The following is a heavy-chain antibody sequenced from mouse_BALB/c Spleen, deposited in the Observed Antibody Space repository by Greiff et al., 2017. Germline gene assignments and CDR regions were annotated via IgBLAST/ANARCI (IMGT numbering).Heavy chain of an antibody. CDR3: ARSPITTATYWYFDV. D-gene: IGHD1-2*01. J-gene: IGHJ1*01. V-gene: IGHV1-14*01. Sequence: EVQLKESGPELVKPGASVKMSCKASGYTFTSYVMHWVKQKPGQGLEWIGYINPYNDGTKYNEKFKGKATLTSDKSSSTAYMELSSLTSEDSAVYYCARSPITTATYWYFDVWGAGTTVTVSS. CDR2: INPYNDGT. CDR1: GYTFTSYV.